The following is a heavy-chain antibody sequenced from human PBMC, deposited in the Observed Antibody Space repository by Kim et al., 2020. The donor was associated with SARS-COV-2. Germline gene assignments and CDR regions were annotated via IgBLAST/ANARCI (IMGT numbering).Heavy chain of an antibody. CDR3: TTEWCSGGSCYPKHYYYYGMDV. D-gene: IGHD2-15*01. J-gene: IGHJ6*02. Sequence: GGSLRLSCAASGFTFSNAWMSWVRQAPGKGLEWVGRIKSKTDGGTTDYAAPVKGRFTISREDSKNTLYLQMNSLKTEDTAVYYCTTEWCSGGSCYPKHYYYYGMDVWGQGTTVTVSS. CDR2: IKSKTDGGTT. CDR1: GFTFSNAW. V-gene: IGHV3-15*01.